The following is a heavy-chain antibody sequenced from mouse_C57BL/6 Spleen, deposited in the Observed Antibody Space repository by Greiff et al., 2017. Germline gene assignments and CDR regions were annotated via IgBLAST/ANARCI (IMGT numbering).Heavy chain of an antibody. CDR1: GFTFSSYA. D-gene: IGHD3-2*02. CDR2: ISDGGSYT. V-gene: IGHV5-4*01. J-gene: IGHJ2*01. Sequence: VQLVESGGGLVKPGGSLKLSCAASGFTFSSYAMSWVRQTPEKRLEWVATISDGGSYTYYPDNVKGRFTISRDNAKNNLYLQMSHLKSEDTAMYYCALDSSGYRYYFDYWGQGTTLTVSS. CDR3: ALDSSGYRYYFDY.